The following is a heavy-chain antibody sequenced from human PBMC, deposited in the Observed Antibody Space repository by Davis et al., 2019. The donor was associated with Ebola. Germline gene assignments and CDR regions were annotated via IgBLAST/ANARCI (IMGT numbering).Heavy chain of an antibody. V-gene: IGHV3-48*01. D-gene: IGHD2-15*01. J-gene: IGHJ5*02. CDR2: ISSSSSTI. Sequence: GESLKISCAASGFTFSSYSMNWVRQAPGKGLEWVSYISSSSSTIYYADSVKGRFTISRDNAKNSLYLQMNSLRAEDTAVYYCARVASGYCSGGSCPNWFDPWGQGTLVTVSS. CDR3: ARVASGYCSGGSCPNWFDP. CDR1: GFTFSSYS.